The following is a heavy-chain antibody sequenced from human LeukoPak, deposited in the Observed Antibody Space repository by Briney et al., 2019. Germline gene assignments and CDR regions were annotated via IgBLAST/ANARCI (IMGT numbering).Heavy chain of an antibody. CDR2: ISAYNGNT. CDR1: GYTFTSYG. Sequence: ASVKVSCKASGYTFTSYGISWVRQAPGQGLEWMGWISAYNGNTNYAQKLQGRVTMTTDTSTSTAYMELRSLRSDDTAVYYCARILLAYCGGACYSTHDYWGQGTLVTVSS. D-gene: IGHD2-21*02. J-gene: IGHJ4*02. V-gene: IGHV1-18*01. CDR3: ARILLAYCGGACYSTHDY.